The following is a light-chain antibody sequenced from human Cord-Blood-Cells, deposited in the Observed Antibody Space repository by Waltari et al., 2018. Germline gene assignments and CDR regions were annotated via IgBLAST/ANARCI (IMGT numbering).Light chain of an antibody. J-gene: IGKJ4*01. CDR2: DAS. CDR1: QDISNY. Sequence: DIQMTQSPSSLSASVGDRVTITCQASQDISNYLNWDQQKPGKAPKLLIYDASTLETGVRSRFSGSGSGTDFTFTISSLQPEDIATYYCQQYDNLPLTFGGGTKVEIK. V-gene: IGKV1-33*01. CDR3: QQYDNLPLT.